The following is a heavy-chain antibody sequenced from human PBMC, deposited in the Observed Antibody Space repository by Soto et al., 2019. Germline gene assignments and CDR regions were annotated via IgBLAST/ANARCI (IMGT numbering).Heavy chain of an antibody. CDR2: ISGSGGST. CDR1: GFTFSIFA. V-gene: IGHV3-23*01. J-gene: IGHJ1*01. D-gene: IGHD2-21*01. CDR3: AKEVSLIVTVDLGD. Sequence: GGSLRLSCAASGFTFSIFAMSWVRQSPGKGLEWVSTISGSGGSTYYADAVKGRCSISRDNSMGTLYLQMMSLRAEDTAIYYCAKEVSLIVTVDLGDWGQGTLVTVSS.